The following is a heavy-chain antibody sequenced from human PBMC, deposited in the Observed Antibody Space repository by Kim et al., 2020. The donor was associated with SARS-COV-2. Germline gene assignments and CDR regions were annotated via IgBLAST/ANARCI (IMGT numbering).Heavy chain of an antibody. V-gene: IGHV1-24*01. J-gene: IGHJ4*02. CDR3: ATAIVVVVAAPFDY. CDR1: GYTLTELS. CDR2: FDPEDGET. D-gene: IGHD2-15*01. Sequence: ASVKVSCKVSGYTLTELSMHCVRQAPGKGLEWMGGFDPEDGETIYAQKFQGRVTMTEDTSTDTAYMELSSLRSEDTAVYYCATAIVVVVAAPFDYWGQGTLVTVSS.